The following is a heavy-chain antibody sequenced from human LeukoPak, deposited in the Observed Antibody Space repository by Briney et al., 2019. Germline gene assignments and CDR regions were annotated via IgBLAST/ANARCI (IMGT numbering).Heavy chain of an antibody. D-gene: IGHD5-12*01. Sequence: GGSLRLSCAASRFTFSGYAMSWVRQAPGKGLEWVSAITGSGSNTYYADSVEDRFTISRDNSKNTLYLQMNSLRADDTAVYYCAKEASGHISDYIDYWGQGTLVTVSS. CDR3: AKEASGHISDYIDY. CDR1: RFTFSGYA. CDR2: ITGSGSNT. V-gene: IGHV3-23*01. J-gene: IGHJ4*02.